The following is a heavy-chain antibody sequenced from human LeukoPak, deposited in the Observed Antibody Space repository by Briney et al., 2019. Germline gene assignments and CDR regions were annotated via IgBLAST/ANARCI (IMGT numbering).Heavy chain of an antibody. D-gene: IGHD3-22*01. J-gene: IGHJ4*02. CDR2: ISSSGGTI. CDR3: AKDRGMGSSGLIDY. CDR1: GFTFSSYE. V-gene: IGHV3-48*03. Sequence: GGSLRLSCAASGFTFSSYEMNWVRQAPGKGLEWVSYISSSGGTIYYADSVKGRFTISRDNAKNSLYLQMNSLRAEDTALYYCAKDRGMGSSGLIDYWGQGTLVTVSS.